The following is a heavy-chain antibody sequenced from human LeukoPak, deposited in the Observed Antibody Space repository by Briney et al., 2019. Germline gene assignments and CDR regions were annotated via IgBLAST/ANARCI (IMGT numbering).Heavy chain of an antibody. Sequence: GGSLRLSCAASGFTFSSYAMHWVRQAPGKGLEWISVIYGGADTYYADSVKGRFTISRDNSKNTLYLHLNSLRAEDTAVYYCARVDFRGGYYDILTGYYPNHGMDVWGQGTTVTVSS. CDR3: ARVDFRGGYYDILTGYYPNHGMDV. CDR1: GFTFSSYA. V-gene: IGHV3-53*01. D-gene: IGHD3-9*01. CDR2: IYGGADT. J-gene: IGHJ6*02.